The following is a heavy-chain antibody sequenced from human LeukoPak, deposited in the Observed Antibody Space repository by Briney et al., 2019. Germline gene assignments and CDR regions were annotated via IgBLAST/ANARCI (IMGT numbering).Heavy chain of an antibody. CDR3: AKGGSYGYEYVDY. Sequence: PGGSLRLSCAASGLTFSSYAMHWVRQAPGKGLEWVAGITYDGSNEYYADSVKGRFTISRDNSKNTLYLQMNSLRVEDTAVYYCAKGGSYGYEYVDYWGQGTLVTVSS. CDR2: ITYDGSNE. D-gene: IGHD5-18*01. V-gene: IGHV3-30-3*01. J-gene: IGHJ4*02. CDR1: GLTFSSYA.